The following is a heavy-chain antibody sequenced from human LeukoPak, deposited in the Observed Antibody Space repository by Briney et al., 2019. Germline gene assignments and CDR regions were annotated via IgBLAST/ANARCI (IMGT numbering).Heavy chain of an antibody. J-gene: IGHJ4*02. V-gene: IGHV4-30-4*08. Sequence: YWSWIRQPPGKGLEWIGYTYYSGSTYYNPSLKSRVTISVDTSKNQFSLKLSSVTAADTAVYYCARDYGSGSHLDYWGQGTLVTVSS. CDR1: Y. CDR3: ARDYGSGSHLDY. D-gene: IGHD3-10*01. CDR2: TYYSGST.